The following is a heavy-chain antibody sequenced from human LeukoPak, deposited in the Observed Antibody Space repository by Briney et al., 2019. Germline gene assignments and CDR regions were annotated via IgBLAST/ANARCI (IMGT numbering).Heavy chain of an antibody. Sequence: ASVKVSCKAPGYTFTSYYMHWVRQAPGQGLEWMGIINPSGGSTSYAQKFQGRVTMTRDTSTGTVYMELSSLRSEDTAVYYCARDPTYYYDSSGYPLYYFDYWGQGTLVTVSS. CDR3: ARDPTYYYDSSGYPLYYFDY. D-gene: IGHD3-22*01. V-gene: IGHV1-46*03. CDR2: INPSGGST. CDR1: GYTFTSYY. J-gene: IGHJ4*02.